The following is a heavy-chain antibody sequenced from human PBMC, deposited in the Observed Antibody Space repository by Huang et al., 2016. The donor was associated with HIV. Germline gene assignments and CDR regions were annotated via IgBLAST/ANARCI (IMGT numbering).Heavy chain of an antibody. CDR2: SNTNTRNP. V-gene: IGHV7-4-1*02. CDR3: ARVTIFGIVNSYNWFDP. J-gene: IGHJ5*02. Sequence: QVQLVQSGSELKKPGASVKVSCKASGYTFTSYAMNWVRQAPGHGLEWMGGSNTNTRNPTDAQGFTGRCVFSLDTSVSTAYLQISSLKAEDTAVYYCARVTIFGIVNSYNWFDPWGQGTLVTVSS. CDR1: GYTFTSYA. D-gene: IGHD3-3*01.